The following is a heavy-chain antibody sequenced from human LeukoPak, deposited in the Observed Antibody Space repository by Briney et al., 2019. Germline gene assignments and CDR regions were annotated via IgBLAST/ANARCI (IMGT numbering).Heavy chain of an antibody. V-gene: IGHV1-8*01. D-gene: IGHD2-15*01. Sequence: ASVKVSRKASGYTFTSLDINWVRQASGQGLEWMGWINPNSGNRGYAQQFQGRVTITRDTSISTVYMELSSLRSEDTAVYFCARVDGSPDYWGQGTLVTVSS. J-gene: IGHJ4*02. CDR2: INPNSGNR. CDR3: ARVDGSPDY. CDR1: GYTFTSLD.